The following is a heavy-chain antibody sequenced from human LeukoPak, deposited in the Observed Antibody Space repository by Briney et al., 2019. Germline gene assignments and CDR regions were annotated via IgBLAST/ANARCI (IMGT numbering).Heavy chain of an antibody. CDR2: ISYDGSNK. CDR3: ARTLRYFDWLLDGMDV. D-gene: IGHD3-9*01. CDR1: GFTFSSYA. V-gene: IGHV3-30-3*01. Sequence: GGSLRLSCAASGFTFSSYAMHWGRQAPGKGLEWVAVISYDGSNKYYADSVKGRFTISRDNSKNTLYLQMNSLRAEDTAVYYCARTLRYFDWLLDGMDVWGQGTTVTVSS. J-gene: IGHJ6*02.